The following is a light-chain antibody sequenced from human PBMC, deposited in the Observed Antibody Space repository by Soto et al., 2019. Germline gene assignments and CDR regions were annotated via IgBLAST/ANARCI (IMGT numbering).Light chain of an antibody. CDR1: QSVSYY. V-gene: IGKV3-11*01. CDR3: QQRSNWPRT. J-gene: IGKJ2*01. Sequence: EIVLTQSPATLSLSPGETATLSCRASQSVSYYLAWYQQKPGQPPRLLIYDAANRATGIPARFSGRGSGTDFTLTISSLEPEDFAVYCCQQRSNWPRTFGKGTELEIK. CDR2: DAA.